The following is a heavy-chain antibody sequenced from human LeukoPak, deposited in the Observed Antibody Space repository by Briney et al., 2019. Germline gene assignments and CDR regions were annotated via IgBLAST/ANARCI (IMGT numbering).Heavy chain of an antibody. Sequence: SETLSLTCTVSGGSISSYYWSWIRQPPGKRLEWIVDIYYSGSTNYNPSLTSRVTISVDTSNNQCSLKLSSVTAADTAVYYCARGGAVALLDYWGQGTLVTVSS. D-gene: IGHD6-19*01. CDR1: GGSISSYY. V-gene: IGHV4-59*01. CDR3: ARGGAVALLDY. J-gene: IGHJ4*02. CDR2: IYYSGST.